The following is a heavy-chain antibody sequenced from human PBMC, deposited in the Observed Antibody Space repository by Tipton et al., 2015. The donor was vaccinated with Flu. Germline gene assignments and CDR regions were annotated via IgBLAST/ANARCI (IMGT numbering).Heavy chain of an antibody. CDR3: AKLPVGDYGWGGDWYFDL. V-gene: IGHV3-7*01. J-gene: IGHJ2*01. Sequence: SLRLSCAASGFTFSSYWMSWVRQAPGKGLEWVANIKQDGSEKYYVDSVKGRFTISRDNAKNSLYLQMNSLRAEDTAVYYCAKLPVGDYGWGGDWYFDLWGRSTLVTVSS. D-gene: IGHD4-17*01. CDR1: GFTFSSYW. CDR2: IKQDGSEK.